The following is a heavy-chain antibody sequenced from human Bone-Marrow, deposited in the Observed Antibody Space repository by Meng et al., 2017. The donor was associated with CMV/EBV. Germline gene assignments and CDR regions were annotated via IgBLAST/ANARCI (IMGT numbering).Heavy chain of an antibody. D-gene: IGHD3-3*01. V-gene: IGHV3-21*01. CDR2: ISSSSSYI. CDR3: ARDVGDYDFWSGYSLPYYYYYGMDV. J-gene: IGHJ6*02. CDR1: GFTFSSYS. Sequence: GGSLRLSCAASGFTFSSYSMNWVRQAPGKGLEWVSSISSSSSYIYYADSVKGRFTISRDNSKNSLYLQMNSLRAEDTAVYYCARDVGDYDFWSGYSLPYYYYYGMDVCGQATTVAVSS.